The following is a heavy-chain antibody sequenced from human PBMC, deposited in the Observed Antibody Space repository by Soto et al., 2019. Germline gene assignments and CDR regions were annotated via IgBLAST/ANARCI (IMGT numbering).Heavy chain of an antibody. CDR1: GIPFGSRA. D-gene: IGHD3-10*01. V-gene: IGHV3-23*01. J-gene: IGHJ4*02. Sequence: GGSLRLSCVASGIPFGSRAMSWVRQAPGEGLEWVSTITDTGGGTKYADSVRGRFTMSRDNSKKTLYLQMNSLRVEDSALYYCARGSTDSYPGSRIFDFWGRGTLVTVSS. CDR3: ARGSTDSYPGSRIFDF. CDR2: ITDTGGGT.